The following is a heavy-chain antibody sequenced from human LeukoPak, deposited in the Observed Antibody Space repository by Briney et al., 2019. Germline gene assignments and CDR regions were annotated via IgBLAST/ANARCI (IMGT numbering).Heavy chain of an antibody. CDR1: GFTFSSYS. CDR2: ISSSSSYI. CDR3: ARERTMVKSPFGY. V-gene: IGHV3-21*01. J-gene: IGHJ4*02. Sequence: GGSLRLSCAASGFTFSSYSMNWVRQAPGKGLEWVSSISSSSSYIYYADSVKGRFTISRDNAKNSLYLQMNSLRAEDTAVYYCARERTMVKSPFGYWGQGTLVTVSS. D-gene: IGHD3-10*01.